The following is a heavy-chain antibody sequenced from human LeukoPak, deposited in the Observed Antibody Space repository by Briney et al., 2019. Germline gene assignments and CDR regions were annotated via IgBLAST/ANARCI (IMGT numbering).Heavy chain of an antibody. D-gene: IGHD6-19*01. CDR2: INHSGST. CDR3: ASSSSSGWGFRFDP. V-gene: IGHV4-34*01. Sequence: SETLSLTCAVYGWSFSGYYWSGIRRPPGKGLEWSGEINHSGSTNYNPSLKSRVTISVDTSKNQSSLKLSYVTAADTAVYYCASSSSSGWGFRFDPWGQGTLVTVSS. CDR1: GWSFSGYY. J-gene: IGHJ5*02.